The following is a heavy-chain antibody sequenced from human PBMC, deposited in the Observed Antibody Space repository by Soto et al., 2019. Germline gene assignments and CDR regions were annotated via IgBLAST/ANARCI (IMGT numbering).Heavy chain of an antibody. CDR2: INHSVST. CDR3: ASARFDF. CDR1: GRSFSAYY. J-gene: IGHJ4*02. V-gene: IGHV4-34*01. Sequence: TLSLTCAVYGRSFSAYYWTWIRQPPGKVLDWIGEINHSVSTNYNPSLKSQFTISVDTSKTQFSLYLSSVTAADTAVYYCASARFDFWGQGTLVTVSS.